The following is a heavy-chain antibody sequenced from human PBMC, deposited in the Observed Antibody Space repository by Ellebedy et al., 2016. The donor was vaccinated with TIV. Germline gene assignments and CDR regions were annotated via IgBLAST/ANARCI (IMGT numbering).Heavy chain of an antibody. D-gene: IGHD2-21*02. CDR2: ISDDGSDK. Sequence: GGSLRLXXAASGFSFSSYGVHWVRQAPGKGLEWVAVISDDGSDKYYSDSVKGRFTVSRDNSRDTLYLQMHSLGPEDTAVYYCAREVPAGHYYMDGWGKGTTVTVSS. V-gene: IGHV3-30*03. J-gene: IGHJ6*03. CDR1: GFSFSSYG. CDR3: AREVPAGHYYMDG.